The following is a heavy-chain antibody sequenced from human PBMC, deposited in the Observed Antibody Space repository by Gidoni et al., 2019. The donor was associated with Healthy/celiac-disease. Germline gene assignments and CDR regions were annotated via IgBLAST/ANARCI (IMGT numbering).Heavy chain of an antibody. D-gene: IGHD3-10*01. V-gene: IGHV1-2*02. CDR2: INPNSGGT. Sequence: VKVSCKASGYTFTGYYMHWVRQAPGQGLEWMGWINPNSGGTNYAQKFQGRVTMTRDTSISTAYMELSRLRSDDTAVYYCERDRLLWFGELFGGKDVWGQGTTVTVSS. CDR1: GYTFTGYY. CDR3: ERDRLLWFGELFGGKDV. J-gene: IGHJ6*02.